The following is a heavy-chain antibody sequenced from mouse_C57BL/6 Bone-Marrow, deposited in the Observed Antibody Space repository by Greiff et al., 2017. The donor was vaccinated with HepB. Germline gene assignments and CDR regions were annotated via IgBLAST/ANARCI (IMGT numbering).Heavy chain of an antibody. Sequence: EVMLVESGEGLVKPGGSLKLSCAASGFTFSSYAMSWVRQTPEKRLEWVAYISSGGDYIYYADTVKGRFTISRDNARNTLYLQMSSLKSEDTAMYYCTRPPIYYDYDTWFAYWGQGTLVTVSA. V-gene: IGHV5-9-1*02. CDR1: GFTFSSYA. J-gene: IGHJ3*01. CDR2: ISSGGDYI. CDR3: TRPPIYYDYDTWFAY. D-gene: IGHD2-4*01.